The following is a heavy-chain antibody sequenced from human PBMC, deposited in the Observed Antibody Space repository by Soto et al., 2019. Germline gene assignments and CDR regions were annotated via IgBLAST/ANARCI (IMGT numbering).Heavy chain of an antibody. Sequence: EVYLVESGGGLVQPGGSLTLSCAASRFTFSNTWMNWVRQAPGKGLEWVDNIKGDGSEIYYVDSVRGRFTISRDNAKNSLHLHMNTLRAEDTALYYCAAGFPPDFWGQGTLVTVSS. CDR1: RFTFSNTW. CDR2: IKGDGSEI. J-gene: IGHJ4*02. CDR3: AAGFPPDF. D-gene: IGHD3-3*01. V-gene: IGHV3-7*01.